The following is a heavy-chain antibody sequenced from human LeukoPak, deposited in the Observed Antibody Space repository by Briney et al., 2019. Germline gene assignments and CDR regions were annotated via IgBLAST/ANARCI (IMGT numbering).Heavy chain of an antibody. J-gene: IGHJ3*02. V-gene: IGHV4-39*01. Sequence: SETLSLTCTVSGGSISSSSYYWGWIRQPPGKGLEWIGSIYYSGSTYYNPSLKSRVTISVDTSKNQFSLKLSSVTAADTAVYYCARFYDSSGYYYVDAFDIWGQGTMVTVSS. CDR2: IYYSGST. CDR3: ARFYDSSGYYYVDAFDI. D-gene: IGHD3-22*01. CDR1: GGSISSSSYY.